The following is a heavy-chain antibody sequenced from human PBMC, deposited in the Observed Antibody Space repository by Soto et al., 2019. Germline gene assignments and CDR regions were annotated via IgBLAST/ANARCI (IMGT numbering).Heavy chain of an antibody. D-gene: IGHD2-15*01. Sequence: GESLKISCKGSGYSFTSYWIGWVRQMPGKGLEWMGIIYPGDSDTRYSPSFQGQVTISADKSISTAYLQWSSLKASDTAMYYCARTSVGGKYYYGMDVWGQGTTVTVSS. V-gene: IGHV5-51*01. J-gene: IGHJ6*02. CDR1: GYSFTSYW. CDR3: ARTSVGGKYYYGMDV. CDR2: IYPGDSDT.